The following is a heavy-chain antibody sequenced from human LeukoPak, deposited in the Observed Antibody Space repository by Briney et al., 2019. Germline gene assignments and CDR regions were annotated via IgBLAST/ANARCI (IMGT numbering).Heavy chain of an antibody. D-gene: IGHD3-22*01. J-gene: IGHJ4*02. CDR2: IRSKANSYAT. CDR3: TPLYDSSGYYHRGFDY. Sequence: GGSLRLSCAASGFTFSGSAMHWFRQASGKGLEWVGRIRSKANSYATAYAASVKGRFTISRDDSKNTAYLQMNSLKTEDTAVYYCTPLYDSSGYYHRGFDYWGQGTLVTVSS. V-gene: IGHV3-73*01. CDR1: GFTFSGSA.